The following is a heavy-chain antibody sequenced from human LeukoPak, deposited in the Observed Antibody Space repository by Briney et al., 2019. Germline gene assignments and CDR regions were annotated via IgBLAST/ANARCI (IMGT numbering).Heavy chain of an antibody. CDR2: ISGSGQSA. CDR3: AKINDYGVLDACDV. D-gene: IGHD4-17*01. Sequence: PGGSLRLSRAASGFSFHSYAMSWVRQAPGKGLEGVSGISGSGQSAHYADSVRGRFTISRDNSKSTVYIQMNSLRVEDTAVYYCAKINDYGVLDACDVWGQGTMVSVSS. CDR1: GFSFHSYA. V-gene: IGHV3-23*01. J-gene: IGHJ3*01.